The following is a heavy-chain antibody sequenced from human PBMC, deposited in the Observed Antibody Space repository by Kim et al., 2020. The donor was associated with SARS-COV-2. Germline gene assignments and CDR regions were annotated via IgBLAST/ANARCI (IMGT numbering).Heavy chain of an antibody. J-gene: IGHJ5*02. V-gene: IGHV3-23*01. D-gene: IGHD4-17*01. CDR2: ISGSGGCT. Sequence: GGSLRLSCAVSGFTFSVYALTWVRQAPGKGLECVSGISGSGGCTSYADSVKGRFTISKDNSNNMLYLQMNSLRVEDTAVYYCAKTLYGGRSPWVHGTLLT. CDR1: GFTFSVYA. CDR3: AKTLYGGRSP.